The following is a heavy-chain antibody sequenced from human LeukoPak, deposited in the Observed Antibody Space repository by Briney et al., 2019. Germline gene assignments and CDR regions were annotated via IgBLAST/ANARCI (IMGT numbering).Heavy chain of an antibody. CDR3: ARLIVVVPAALDAFDI. J-gene: IGHJ3*02. CDR1: GYTFTSYG. Sequence: ASVKVSCKASGYTFTSYGINWVRQAPGQGLEWMGWISAYNGNTNYAQKLQGRVTMTTDTSTGTAYMELRSLRSDDTAVYYCARLIVVVPAALDAFDIWGQGTMVTVSS. V-gene: IGHV1-18*04. D-gene: IGHD2-2*01. CDR2: ISAYNGNT.